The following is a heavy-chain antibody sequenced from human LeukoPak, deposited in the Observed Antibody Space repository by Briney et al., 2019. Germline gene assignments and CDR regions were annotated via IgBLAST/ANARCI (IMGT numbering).Heavy chain of an antibody. CDR1: GFTFSSYA. Sequence: PGGSLRLSCAASGFTFSSYAMHWVRQAPGKGLEWVAVIPYDGSNKYYADSVKGRFTISRDNSKNTLYLQMNSLRAEDTAVYYCARGTYYYDSSGYYRNYGMDVWGQGTTVTVSS. CDR2: IPYDGSNK. V-gene: IGHV3-30*04. D-gene: IGHD3-22*01. CDR3: ARGTYYYDSSGYYRNYGMDV. J-gene: IGHJ6*02.